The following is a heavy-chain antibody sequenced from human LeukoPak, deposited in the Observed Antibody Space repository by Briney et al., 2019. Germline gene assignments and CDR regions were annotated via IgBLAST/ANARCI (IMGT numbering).Heavy chain of an antibody. V-gene: IGHV4-59*12. CDR3: ARESPQPYYFDY. CDR1: GGSISSYY. CDR2: IYYSGST. J-gene: IGHJ4*02. Sequence: PSETLSLTCTVSGGSISSYYWSWIRQPPGKGLEWIGYIYYSGSTNYNTSLKSRVTISVDTSKNQFSLKLSSVTAADTAVYYCARESPQPYYFDYWGQGTLVTVSS.